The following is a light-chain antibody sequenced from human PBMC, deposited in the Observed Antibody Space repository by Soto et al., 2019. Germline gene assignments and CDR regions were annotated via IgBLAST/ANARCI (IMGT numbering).Light chain of an antibody. CDR2: RPS. Sequence: DIVMTQSPASLAVSLGERATINCKSSQSLLNSANDKIHLAWYQQKPGQPPKLLIWRPSTRDSGVPDRFSGSGSGTDFTLTINSLQAEDVATYYCQQSFSAHLTFGGGTKVEI. CDR3: QQSFSAHLT. V-gene: IGKV4-1*01. CDR1: QSLLNSANDKIH. J-gene: IGKJ4*01.